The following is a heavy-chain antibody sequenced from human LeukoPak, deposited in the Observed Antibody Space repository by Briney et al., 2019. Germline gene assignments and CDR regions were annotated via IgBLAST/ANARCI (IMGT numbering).Heavy chain of an antibody. V-gene: IGHV3-11*04. D-gene: IGHD6-13*01. CDR2: ISSSGSTI. CDR3: AREGGGDLGQQLVLPFAFDI. J-gene: IGHJ3*02. Sequence: SGGSLRLSCAASGFTFSDYYMSWIRQAPGKGLEWVSYISSSGSTIYYSDSVKGRFTISRDNAKNSLYLQMNSLRAEDTAVYYCAREGGGDLGQQLVLPFAFDIWGQGTMVTVSS. CDR1: GFTFSDYY.